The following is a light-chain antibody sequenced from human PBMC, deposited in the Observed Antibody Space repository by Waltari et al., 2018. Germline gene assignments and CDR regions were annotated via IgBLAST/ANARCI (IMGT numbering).Light chain of an antibody. V-gene: IGLV2-14*01. J-gene: IGLJ3*02. CDR3: SSYTSSRKWV. CDR1: SSDVGSYNY. CDR2: DVS. Sequence: QSALTQPASVSGSPGQSIIISCTGTSSDVGSYNYVSWYQQHPGKAPKRMIYDVSKRPSGVSNRFSGSKSGNTASLTISGLQAEDEADYYCSSYTSSRKWVFGGGTKLTVL.